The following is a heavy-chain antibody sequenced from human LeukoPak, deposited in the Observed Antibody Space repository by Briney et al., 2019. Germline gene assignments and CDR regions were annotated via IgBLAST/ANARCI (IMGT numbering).Heavy chain of an antibody. Sequence: PGGSLRLSCAAPGFTFSSYGMHWVRQAPGKGLEWVAVIWYDGSNKYYADSVKGRFTISRDNSKNTLYLQMNSLRAEDTAVYYCARDGRYCSGGRCYSDYGGFDFWGQGTLVTVSS. J-gene: IGHJ4*02. CDR2: IWYDGSNK. CDR1: GFTFSSYG. CDR3: ARDGRYCSGGRCYSDYGGFDF. V-gene: IGHV3-33*01. D-gene: IGHD2-15*01.